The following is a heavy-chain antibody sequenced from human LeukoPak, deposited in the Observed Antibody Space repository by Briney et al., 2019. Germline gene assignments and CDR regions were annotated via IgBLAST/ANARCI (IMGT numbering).Heavy chain of an antibody. CDR2: IYYSGST. J-gene: IGHJ4*02. CDR1: GFTVSSTY. Sequence: GSLRLSCAASGFTVSSTYMSWVRQTPGKGLEWIGYIYYSGSTNYNPSLKSRVTISVDTSKNQFSLKLSSVTAADTAVYYCARGGDFVEYYFDYWGQGTLVTVSS. V-gene: IGHV4-59*02. CDR3: ARGGDFVEYYFDY. D-gene: IGHD3-16*01.